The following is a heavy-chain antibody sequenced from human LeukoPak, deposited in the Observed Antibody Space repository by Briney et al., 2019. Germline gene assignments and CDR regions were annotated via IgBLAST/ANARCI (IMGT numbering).Heavy chain of an antibody. CDR1: GFTFSNYA. V-gene: IGHV3-23*01. D-gene: IGHD2-8*01. Sequence: GGSLRLSCAASGFTFSNYAMTWVRQAPGTGLEWGSGISDNGGRTYYGDSVKGRFTISRDNSKNTLYLQMNSLRAEDTAVYYCAKDLGTRMLLFPSDYWGQGTLVTVSS. CDR2: ISDNGGRT. CDR3: AKDLGTRMLLFPSDY. J-gene: IGHJ4*02.